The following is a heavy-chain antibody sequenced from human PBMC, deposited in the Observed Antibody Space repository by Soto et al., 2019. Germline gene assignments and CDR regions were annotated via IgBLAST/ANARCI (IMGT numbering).Heavy chain of an antibody. CDR2: IDPSDSYT. Sequence: GESLKISCKGSGYSFTSYWICWVRQMPGKVLEWMGRIDPSDSYTNYSPSFQGHVTISANNSISTAYLQWSSLKASDTAMYYCARLPLAAAYSDANSWGQGTLVTVSS. CDR1: GYSFTSYW. CDR3: ARLPLAAAYSDANS. D-gene: IGHD6-13*01. V-gene: IGHV5-10-1*01. J-gene: IGHJ4*02.